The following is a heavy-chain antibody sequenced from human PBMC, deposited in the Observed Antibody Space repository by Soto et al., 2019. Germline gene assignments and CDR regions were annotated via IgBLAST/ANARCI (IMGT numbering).Heavy chain of an antibody. D-gene: IGHD2-2*01. J-gene: IGHJ3*02. CDR3: GREGYCSSTSCYLSPALGAFDI. V-gene: IGHV4-59*12. Sequence: SETLSLTCTVSGGSISSYYWSWIRQPPGKGLEWIGYIYYSGSTNYNPSLKSRVTISVDTSKNQFSLKLSSVTAADTAVYYCGREGYCSSTSCYLSPALGAFDIGGQGKMVTVSS. CDR2: IYYSGST. CDR1: GGSISSYY.